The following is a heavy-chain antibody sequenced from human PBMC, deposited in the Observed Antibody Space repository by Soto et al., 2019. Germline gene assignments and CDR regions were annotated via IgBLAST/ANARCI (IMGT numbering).Heavy chain of an antibody. V-gene: IGHV4-34*01. CDR2: INHSGST. Sequence: QVQLQQWGAGLLKPSETLSLTCAVYGGSFSGYYWSWIRQPPGKGLEWLGEINHSGSTNYNPSLKSRVTISVDTSKNQFSLKLSSVTAADTAVYYCARGDLYYDILTGYYRRGMDVWGQGTTVTVSS. D-gene: IGHD3-9*01. CDR3: ARGDLYYDILTGYYRRGMDV. CDR1: GGSFSGYY. J-gene: IGHJ6*02.